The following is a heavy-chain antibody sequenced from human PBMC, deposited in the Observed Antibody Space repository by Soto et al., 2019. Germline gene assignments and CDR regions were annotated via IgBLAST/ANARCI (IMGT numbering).Heavy chain of an antibody. CDR3: AAKLGMDV. V-gene: IGHV3-30-3*01. CDR1: GFTFSSYA. Sequence: QVQLVESGGGVVQPGRSLRLSCAASGFTFSSYAMHWVRQAPGKGLEWVAVISYDGSNKYYADSVKGRFTISRDNSKNTLYLQMNSLRAEDTAVYYCAAKLGMDVWGQGTTVTVSS. CDR2: ISYDGSNK. J-gene: IGHJ6*02.